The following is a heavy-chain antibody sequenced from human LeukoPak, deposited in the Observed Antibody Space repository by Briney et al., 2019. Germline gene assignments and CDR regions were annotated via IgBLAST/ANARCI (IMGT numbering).Heavy chain of an antibody. J-gene: IGHJ4*02. Sequence: SETLSLTCAVYGGSFSGYYWSWIRQPPGKGLEWIGEINHSGSTNYNPSLKSRVTISVDTSKNQFSLKLSSVTAADTAVYYCAASIAARRYCFDYWGQGTLVTVSS. D-gene: IGHD6-6*01. CDR2: INHSGST. CDR1: GGSFSGYY. CDR3: AASIAARRYCFDY. V-gene: IGHV4-34*01.